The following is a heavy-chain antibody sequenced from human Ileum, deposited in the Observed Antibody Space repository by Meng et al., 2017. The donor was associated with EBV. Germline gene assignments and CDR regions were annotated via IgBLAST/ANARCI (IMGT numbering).Heavy chain of an antibody. V-gene: IGHV3-33*01. D-gene: IGHD4-17*01. CDR2: IWYDGSQE. CDR1: GFTFSSYA. CDR3: ARDDYADTKVDFDY. Sequence: VRWVEFGGGGDRPGGALGPYGVASGFTFSSYAMHWVRQAPGKGLGWVEVIWYDGSQEYYADSVKGRFTISRDNSKNTLSLQMNSLRAEDTAVYYCARDDYADTKVDFDYWGQGTLVTVSS. J-gene: IGHJ4*02.